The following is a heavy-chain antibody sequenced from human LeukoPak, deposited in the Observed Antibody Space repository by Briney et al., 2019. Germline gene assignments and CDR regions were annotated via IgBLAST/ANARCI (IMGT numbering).Heavy chain of an antibody. V-gene: IGHV1-3*01. J-gene: IGHJ5*02. CDR1: GYSFTTYF. CDR2: IDASNGNT. Sequence: ASVKVSCKASGYSFTTYFIHLLRQAPGQRLEGMGWIDASNGNTKHSQKFQGRVTITRDTSASTVYMELRSLRSEDTAVYYCARDPCSGGSCYWVDPWGQGTLVTVSS. D-gene: IGHD2-15*01. CDR3: ARDPCSGGSCYWVDP.